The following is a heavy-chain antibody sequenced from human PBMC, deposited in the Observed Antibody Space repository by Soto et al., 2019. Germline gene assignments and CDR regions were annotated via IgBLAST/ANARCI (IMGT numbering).Heavy chain of an antibody. CDR1: GGSFSCYY. Sequence: SETLSLTCAVYGGSFSCYYWSWIRQPPGKGLEWIGEINHSGSTNYNPSLKSRVTISVDTSKNQFSLKLSSVTAADTAVYYCARGQIVVVVAATSGVWFDPWGQGTLVTVSS. CDR3: ARGQIVVVVAATSGVWFDP. D-gene: IGHD2-15*01. J-gene: IGHJ5*02. CDR2: INHSGST. V-gene: IGHV4-34*01.